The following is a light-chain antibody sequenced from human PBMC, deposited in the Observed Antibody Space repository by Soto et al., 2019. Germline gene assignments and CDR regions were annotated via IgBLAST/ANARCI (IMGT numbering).Light chain of an antibody. Sequence: IQMTQSPSSLSASVGDRVTITCRASQSISSYLNWYQQRPGKAPKVLIYGASTLQSGVPSRFSGSGSGTEFTLTISSLQPEDFATYYCQQGSSISWTFGQGTKVDIK. CDR3: QQGSSISWT. V-gene: IGKV1-39*01. CDR2: GAS. J-gene: IGKJ1*01. CDR1: QSISSY.